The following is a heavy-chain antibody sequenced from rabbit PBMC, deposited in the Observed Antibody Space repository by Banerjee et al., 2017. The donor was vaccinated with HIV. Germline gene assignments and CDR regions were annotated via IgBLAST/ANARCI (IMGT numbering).Heavy chain of an antibody. CDR2: IYAGSSGST. J-gene: IGHJ4*01. Sequence: QSLEESGGDLVKPGASLTLTCTASGFSFSSSYWMCWVRQAPGKGLEWIGCIYAGSSGSTYYASWAKGRFTISKTSSTTVTLQMTSLTAADTATYFCARSSSYPSYFKLWGQGTLVTVS. CDR1: GFSFSSSYW. CDR3: ARSSSYPSYFKL. D-gene: IGHD8-1*01. V-gene: IGHV1S40*01.